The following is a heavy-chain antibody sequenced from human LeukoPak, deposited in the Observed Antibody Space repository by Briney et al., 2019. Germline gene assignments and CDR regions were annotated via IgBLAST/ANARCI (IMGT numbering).Heavy chain of an antibody. CDR2: INHSGST. J-gene: IGHJ5*02. CDR3: ARGALYYYGSGSYHHNWFDP. Sequence: PSETLSLTCAVYGGSFSGYYWIWIRQPPGKGLEWIGEINHSGSTNYNPSLKSRVTISVDTSKNQFSLKLSSVTAADTAVYYCARGALYYYGSGSYHHNWFDPWGQGTLVTVSS. D-gene: IGHD3-10*01. V-gene: IGHV4-34*01. CDR1: GGSFSGYY.